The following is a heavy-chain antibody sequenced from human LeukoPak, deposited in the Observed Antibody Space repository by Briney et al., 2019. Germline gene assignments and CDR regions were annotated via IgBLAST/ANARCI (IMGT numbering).Heavy chain of an antibody. J-gene: IGHJ4*02. CDR1: GFTFSSYA. CDR2: ISSNGGGT. Sequence: GGSLRLSCAASGFTFSSYAMPWVRQAPGKGLEWVSGISSNGGGTYYADSVKGRFTISRDNSKNTLYLQMNSLRADDTAVYYCAKHSGSSGWYNDFWGQGTLVTVSS. CDR3: AKHSGSSGWYNDF. V-gene: IGHV3-23*01. D-gene: IGHD6-19*01.